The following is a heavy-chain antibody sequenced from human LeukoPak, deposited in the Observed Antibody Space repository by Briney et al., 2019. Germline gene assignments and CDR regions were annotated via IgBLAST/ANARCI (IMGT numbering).Heavy chain of an antibody. V-gene: IGHV4-59*01. CDR1: GGSISSYY. CDR2: IYYTGST. Sequence: SETLSLTCTVSGGSISSYYWSWIRQPPGKGLEWIGYIYYTGSTNYNPSLRSRVTISVDTSKNQFPLKLSSVTAADTAVYYCARATTGEPYSWFDPWGQGTLVTVSS. J-gene: IGHJ5*02. CDR3: ARATTGEPYSWFDP. D-gene: IGHD7-27*01.